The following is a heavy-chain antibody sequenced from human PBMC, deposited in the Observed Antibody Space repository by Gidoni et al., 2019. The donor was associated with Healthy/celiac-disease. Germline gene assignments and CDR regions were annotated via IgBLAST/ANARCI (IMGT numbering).Heavy chain of an antibody. V-gene: IGHV3-23*04. CDR3: AKEGPMVRGVIIEIDY. D-gene: IGHD3-10*01. Sequence: EVQLVESGGGLVQPGGSLRLSCAASGFTFISYAMSWVRQAPGKGLEWVSAISGSGGSTYYADSVKGRLTISRDNSKNTLYLQMNSLRAEDTAVYYCAKEGPMVRGVIIEIDYWGQGTLVTVSS. CDR2: ISGSGGST. J-gene: IGHJ4*02. CDR1: GFTFISYA.